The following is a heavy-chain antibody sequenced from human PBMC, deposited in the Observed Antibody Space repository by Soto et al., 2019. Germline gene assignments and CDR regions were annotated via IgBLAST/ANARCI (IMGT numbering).Heavy chain of an antibody. V-gene: IGHV4-31*03. CDR3: ARDRPLYCSSTSCPYYYYGMDV. Sequence: SETLSLTCTVSVGSISSGGYYWSWIRQHPGKGLEWIGYIYYSGSTYYNPSLKSRVTISVDTSKNQFSLKLSSVTAADTAVYYCARDRPLYCSSTSCPYYYYGMDVWGQGTTVTVSS. CDR2: IYYSGST. J-gene: IGHJ6*02. CDR1: VGSISSGGYY. D-gene: IGHD2-2*01.